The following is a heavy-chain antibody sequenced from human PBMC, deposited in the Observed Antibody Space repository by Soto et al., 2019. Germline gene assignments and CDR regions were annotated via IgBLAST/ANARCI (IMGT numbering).Heavy chain of an antibody. J-gene: IGHJ4*02. Sequence: QVTLKESGPVLVKPTETLTLTCTVSGISLSNDRTGVSWIRQPPGKALEWLAHIFSNDEKSHSTSLKSRLTISKNTSKSKVVLTMTTVDPVDTAKYYCARILGHNHHPPAYWGQGTLVTVSS. CDR3: ARILGHNHHPPAY. CDR2: IFSNDEK. V-gene: IGHV2-26*01. CDR1: GISLSNDRTG.